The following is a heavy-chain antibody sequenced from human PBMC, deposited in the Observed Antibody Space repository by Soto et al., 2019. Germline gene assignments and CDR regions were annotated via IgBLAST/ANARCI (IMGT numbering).Heavy chain of an antibody. V-gene: IGHV3-30-3*01. Sequence: PGGSLRLSCAASGFTFSSYAMHWVRQAPGKGLEWVAVISYDGSNKYYADSVKGRFTISRDNSKNTLYLQMNSLRAEDTAVYYCARDGDYYGSGTLRYWGQGTLDTVSS. CDR2: ISYDGSNK. CDR3: ARDGDYYGSGTLRY. D-gene: IGHD3-10*01. CDR1: GFTFSSYA. J-gene: IGHJ4*02.